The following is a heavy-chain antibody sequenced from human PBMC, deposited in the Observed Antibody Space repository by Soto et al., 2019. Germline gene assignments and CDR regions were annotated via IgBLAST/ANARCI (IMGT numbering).Heavy chain of an antibody. J-gene: IGHJ3*02. V-gene: IGHV3-30*18. Sequence: GGSPRLSCAASGFTFSSYGMHWVRQAPGKGLEWVAVISYDGSNKYYADSVKGRFTISRDNSKNTLYLQMNSLRAEDTAVYYCAKDAESSGHEDAFDIWGQGTMVTVSS. CDR1: GFTFSSYG. CDR3: AKDAESSGHEDAFDI. CDR2: ISYDGSNK. D-gene: IGHD6-19*01.